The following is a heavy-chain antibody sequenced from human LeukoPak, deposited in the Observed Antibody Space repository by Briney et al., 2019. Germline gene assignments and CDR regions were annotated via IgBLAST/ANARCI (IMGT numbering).Heavy chain of an antibody. CDR3: ARETSSDFWSGTYYFDY. J-gene: IGHJ4*02. D-gene: IGHD3-3*01. V-gene: IGHV3-21*01. CDR1: GFTFSSYS. Sequence: GGSLRLSCAASGFTFSSYSMNWVRQAPGKGLEWVSSISSSSSYIYYADSVKGRFTISRDNAKNSLYLQMNSLRAEGTAVYYCARETSSDFWSGTYYFDYWGQGTLVTVSS. CDR2: ISSSSSYI.